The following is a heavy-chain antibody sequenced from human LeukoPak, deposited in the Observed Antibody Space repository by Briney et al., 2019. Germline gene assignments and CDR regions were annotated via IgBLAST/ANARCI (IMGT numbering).Heavy chain of an antibody. CDR2: IIPIFGTA. CDR3: ASGGHYYYGMDV. J-gene: IGHJ6*02. D-gene: IGHD3-3*01. Sequence: SVKVSCKASGGTFSSYAISWVRQAPGQGLEWMGGIIPIFGTANYAQKFQGRVTITADESTSTAYMELSSLRSEDTAVYYCASGGHYYYGMDVWGQGTTVTVSS. CDR1: GGTFSSYA. V-gene: IGHV1-69*13.